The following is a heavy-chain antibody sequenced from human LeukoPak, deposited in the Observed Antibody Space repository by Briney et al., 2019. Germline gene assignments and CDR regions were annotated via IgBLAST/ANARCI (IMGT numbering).Heavy chain of an antibody. V-gene: IGHV3-21*01. CDR2: ITSTSNYI. CDR3: ARAPRTMGGVDY. J-gene: IGHJ4*02. Sequence: PGGSLRLSCAASGFSFSSFTMVWVRQAPGRGLEWVSSITSTSNYIYSADSLKGRFTISRDSAMNSLYLQMSGLRDDDTAAYYWARAPRTMGGVDYWGQGTLVTVSS. D-gene: IGHD1/OR15-1a*01. CDR1: GFSFSSFT.